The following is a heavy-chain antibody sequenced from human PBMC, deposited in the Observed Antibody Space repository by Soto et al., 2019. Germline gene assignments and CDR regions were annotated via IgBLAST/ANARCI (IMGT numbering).Heavy chain of an antibody. CDR2: ISAYNGNT. CDR1: GYTFTSYA. Sequence: GASVKVSCKASGYTFTSYAMHWVRQAPGQGLEWMGWISAYNGNTNYAQKLQGRVTMTTDTSTSTAYMELRSLRSDDTAVYYCAREMAVVVVAATPEAEYWFDPWGQGTLVTVSS. D-gene: IGHD2-15*01. V-gene: IGHV1-18*01. J-gene: IGHJ5*02. CDR3: AREMAVVVVAATPEAEYWFDP.